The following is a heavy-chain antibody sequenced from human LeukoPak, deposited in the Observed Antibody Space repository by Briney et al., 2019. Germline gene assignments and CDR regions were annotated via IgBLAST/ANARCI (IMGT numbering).Heavy chain of an antibody. CDR2: ISAYNGNT. Sequence: ASVMVSCKASGYTFTSYGISWVRQAPGQGLEWMGWISAYNGNTNYAQKLQGRVTMTTDTSTSTAYMELRSLRYDDTAVYYWGRGGVGVVTENNWFAPGGGETLLTVSS. V-gene: IGHV1-18*01. CDR3: GRGGVGVVTENNWFAP. CDR1: GYTFTSYG. D-gene: IGHD2-21*02. J-gene: IGHJ5*02.